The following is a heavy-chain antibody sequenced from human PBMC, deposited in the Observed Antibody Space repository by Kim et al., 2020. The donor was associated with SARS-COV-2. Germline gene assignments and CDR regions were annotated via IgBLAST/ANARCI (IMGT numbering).Heavy chain of an antibody. J-gene: IGHJ4*02. V-gene: IGHV3-11*06. D-gene: IGHD3-22*01. Sequence: RFTISRDNAKNSLYLQMNSLRAEDTAVYYCARPTGKTYYYDSSGYSPLDYWGQGTLVTVSS. CDR3: ARPTGKTYYYDSSGYSPLDY.